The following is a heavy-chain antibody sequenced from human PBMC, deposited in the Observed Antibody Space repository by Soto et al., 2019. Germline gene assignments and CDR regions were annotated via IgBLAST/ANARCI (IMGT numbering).Heavy chain of an antibody. D-gene: IGHD6-19*01. CDR2: ISYDGSNN. CDR3: AKDRYSSGWHSIDY. J-gene: IGHJ4*02. V-gene: IGHV3-30*18. CDR1: GFTFSNYG. Sequence: QVPLVESGGGVVQPGRSLRLSCAASGFTFSNYGMHWVRLAPGKGLEWVALISYDGSNNYYADSVKGRFTISRDSSKNTLYLQMNSLRPEDTALYHCAKDRYSSGWHSIDYWGQGTLVTVSS.